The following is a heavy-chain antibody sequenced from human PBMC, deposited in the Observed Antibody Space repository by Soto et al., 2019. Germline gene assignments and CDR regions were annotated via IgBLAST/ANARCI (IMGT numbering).Heavy chain of an antibody. CDR3: ARSYYYDSSGYYRYYFDY. CDR1: GFTFSSYG. CDR2: IWYDGSNK. V-gene: IGHV3-33*01. J-gene: IGHJ4*02. Sequence: QVQLVESGGGVVQPGRSLRLSCAASGFTFSSYGMHWVRQAPGKGLEWVAVIWYDGSNKYYADSVKGRFTISRDNSKNTLYLQMNSLRAEDTAVYYCARSYYYDSSGYYRYYFDYWGQGTLVTVSS. D-gene: IGHD3-22*01.